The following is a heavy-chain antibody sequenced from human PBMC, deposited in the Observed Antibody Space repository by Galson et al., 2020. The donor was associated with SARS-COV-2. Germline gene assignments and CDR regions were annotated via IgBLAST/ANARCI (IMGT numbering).Heavy chain of an antibody. V-gene: IGHV2-70*11. Sequence: SGPTLVKPTKTLTLTCTFSGFSLSTSGMCVSWIRQPPGKALEWLARNDWDDDKYYSTSLKTRLTISKDTSKNQVVLTMTNMDPVDTATYYCARIYGRATINLGYFDLWGRGTLVTVSS. D-gene: IGHD5-12*01. CDR1: GFSLSTSGMC. CDR3: ARIYGRATINLGYFDL. CDR2: NDWDDDK. J-gene: IGHJ2*01.